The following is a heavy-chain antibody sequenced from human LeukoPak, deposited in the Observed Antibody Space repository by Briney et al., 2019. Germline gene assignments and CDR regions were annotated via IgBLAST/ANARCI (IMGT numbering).Heavy chain of an antibody. Sequence: SVKVSCKASGGTLSSYAISWVRQAPGQGLEWMGGIIPIFGTANYAQKFQGRVTITADKSTSTAYMELSSLRSEDTAVYYCARGRKYTSGYRVTELGSGYSDYWGQGTLVTVSS. CDR1: GGTLSSYA. D-gene: IGHD5-18*01. J-gene: IGHJ4*02. CDR3: ARGRKYTSGYRVTELGSGYSDY. V-gene: IGHV1-69*06. CDR2: IIPIFGTA.